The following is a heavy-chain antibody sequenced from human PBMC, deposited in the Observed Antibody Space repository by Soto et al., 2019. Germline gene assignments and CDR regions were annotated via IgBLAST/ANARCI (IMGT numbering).Heavy chain of an antibody. D-gene: IGHD3-10*01. Sequence: EVQLLESGGGLVQPGGSLRLSCAASGFTFSSYAMSWVRQTPGKGLEWISAISAGGFTTNYADSVKGRFTTYRDNSKNTLYLQMISLRAEDTAVYHCAKRENMVRESGLDYWGQGTLVTVSS. CDR1: GFTFSSYA. J-gene: IGHJ4*02. CDR3: AKRENMVRESGLDY. CDR2: ISAGGFTT. V-gene: IGHV3-23*01.